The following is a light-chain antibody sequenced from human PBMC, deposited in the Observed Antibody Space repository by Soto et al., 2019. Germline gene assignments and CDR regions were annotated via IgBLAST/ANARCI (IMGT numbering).Light chain of an antibody. CDR3: QQYHDWVT. CDR2: GAS. V-gene: IGKV3D-15*01. Sequence: ETVMTQSPGTLSVSPGESATLSCGTSQSVSSKLAWYQQKPGQAPRLLIYGASTRATGIPARFSGSGSGTEFTLTISYLRPEDSAVYFCQQYHDWVTFGGGTRVEI. CDR1: QSVSSK. J-gene: IGKJ4*01.